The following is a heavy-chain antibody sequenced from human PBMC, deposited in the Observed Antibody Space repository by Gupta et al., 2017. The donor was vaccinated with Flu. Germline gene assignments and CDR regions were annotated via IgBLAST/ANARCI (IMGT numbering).Heavy chain of an antibody. Sequence: ISWVRQAAGKGLEWVSATSGDGRNKYYAGSVKGRFTISRDKSKSTLYLQMNSLRAEDTAIYYCTNAGADCGDDCYQYRCDYWGQGTRVTVAS. D-gene: IGHD2-21*01. J-gene: IGHJ4*02. CDR2: TSGDGRNK. CDR3: TNAGADCGDDCYQYRCDY. V-gene: IGHV3-23*01.